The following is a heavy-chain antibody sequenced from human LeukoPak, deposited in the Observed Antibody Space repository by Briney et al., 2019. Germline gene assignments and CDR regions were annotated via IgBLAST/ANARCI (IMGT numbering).Heavy chain of an antibody. CDR3: ARDLVVVVPGHYYYGMDV. D-gene: IGHD2-2*01. J-gene: IGHJ6*04. Sequence: KSSETLSLTCTVSGGSISSYYWSWIRQPPGKGLEWIGYIYYSGSTNHNPSLESRVTISVDTSKNQFSLKLSSVTAADTAVYYCARDLVVVVPGHYYYGMDVWGKGTTVTVSS. CDR2: IYYSGST. CDR1: GGSISSYY. V-gene: IGHV4-59*01.